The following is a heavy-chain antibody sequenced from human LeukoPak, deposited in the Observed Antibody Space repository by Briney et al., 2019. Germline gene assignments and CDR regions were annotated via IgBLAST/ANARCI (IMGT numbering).Heavy chain of an antibody. D-gene: IGHD4-17*01. CDR3: AKGQRFYGEYYFDY. CDR2: ISSSGSTI. V-gene: IGHV3-48*03. J-gene: IGHJ4*02. CDR1: GFTFSSYE. Sequence: GGSLRLSCAASGFTFSSYEMNWVRQAPGKGMEWVSYISSSGSTIYYADSVKGRFTISRDNSKNTLYLQMNSLRAEDTAVYYCAKGQRFYGEYYFDYWGQGTLVTVSS.